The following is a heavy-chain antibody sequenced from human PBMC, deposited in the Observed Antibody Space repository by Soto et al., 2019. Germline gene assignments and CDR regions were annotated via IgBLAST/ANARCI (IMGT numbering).Heavy chain of an antibody. D-gene: IGHD6-13*01. V-gene: IGHV3-23*01. Sequence: EVQLLESGGGLVQPGGSLRLSCAASGFTFSNYAMSWVRQAPGKGLEWVSSISKSGGGTYYADSVKGRFTISRDNSKNTLYLQMNSLKAKVTAVYSCAKTSSLFDYWGQGTLVTVSS. J-gene: IGHJ4*02. CDR3: AKTSSLFDY. CDR1: GFTFSNYA. CDR2: ISKSGGGT.